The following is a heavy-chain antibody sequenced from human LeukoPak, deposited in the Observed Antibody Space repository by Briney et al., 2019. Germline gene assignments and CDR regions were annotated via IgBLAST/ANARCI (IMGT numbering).Heavy chain of an antibody. V-gene: IGHV3-23*01. Sequence: PGGSLRLSCAASGFTFTSYAMSWVRQAPGKGQEWVSAVSGGGGSTYYADSVKGRFTISRDNSKNTLYLQMNSLRVEDTAIYYCATIGAMGAFDIWGQGTMVTVSS. J-gene: IGHJ3*02. CDR1: GFTFTSYA. CDR3: ATIGAMGAFDI. CDR2: VSGGGGST. D-gene: IGHD2-2*01.